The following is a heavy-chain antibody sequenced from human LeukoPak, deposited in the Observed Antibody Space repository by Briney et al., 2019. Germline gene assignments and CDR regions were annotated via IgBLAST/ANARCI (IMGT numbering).Heavy chain of an antibody. D-gene: IGHD3-10*01. CDR1: GYSISSGYY. J-gene: IGHJ5*02. V-gene: IGHV3-7*03. CDR3: ARPLMYYYGSETYFWFDP. Sequence: PSETLSLTCTVSGYSISSGYYWGWIRQPPGKGLEWVANIKQDGSEKYYVDSVKGRFTISRDNAKNSLSLQMNSLRAEDTAVYYCARPLMYYYGSETYFWFDPWGQGTLVTVSS. CDR2: IKQDGSEK.